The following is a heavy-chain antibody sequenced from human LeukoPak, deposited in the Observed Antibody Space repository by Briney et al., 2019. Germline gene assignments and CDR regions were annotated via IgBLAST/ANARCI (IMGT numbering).Heavy chain of an antibody. V-gene: IGHV3-30*18. Sequence: GGSLRLSCAASGFTFSSYGMHWVRQAPGQGLEWVAVISYDGSNKYYADSVKGRFTISRDNSKNTLYLQMTSLRAEDTAVYYCAKLRVELRASDYGMDVWGRGTTVTVSS. CDR2: ISYDGSNK. CDR1: GFTFSSYG. J-gene: IGHJ6*02. CDR3: AKLRVELRASDYGMDV. D-gene: IGHD1-7*01.